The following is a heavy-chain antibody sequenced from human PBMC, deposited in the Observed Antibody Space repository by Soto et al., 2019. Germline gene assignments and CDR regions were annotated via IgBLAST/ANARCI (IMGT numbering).Heavy chain of an antibody. Sequence: QVHLVQSGAEVKKPGASVKVSCKASGYTFTSYGITWVRQAPGQVLEWMGWISAHNGNTDYAQKLQGRVIVTRDPSTSTAYMELRSLISDDTAVYYCARGRYGDYWGQGALVTVSS. J-gene: IGHJ4*02. D-gene: IGHD1-1*01. CDR3: ARGRYGDY. CDR2: ISAHNGNT. V-gene: IGHV1-18*01. CDR1: GYTFTSYG.